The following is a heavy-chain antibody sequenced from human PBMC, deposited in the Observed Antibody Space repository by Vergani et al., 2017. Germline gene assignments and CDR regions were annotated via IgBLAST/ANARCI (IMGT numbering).Heavy chain of an antibody. CDR1: GYSFTSYW. CDR3: ARHLDYGDYFYVAFDI. V-gene: IGHV5-10-1*03. J-gene: IGHJ3*02. D-gene: IGHD4-17*01. CDR2: IDPSDSYT. Sequence: EVRLVQSGAEVKKPGESLRISCKGSGYSFTSYWISWVRQMPGKGLEWMGRIDPSDSYTNYSPSFQGHVTISADKSISTAYLQWSSLKASDTAMYYCARHLDYGDYFYVAFDIWGQGTMVTVSS.